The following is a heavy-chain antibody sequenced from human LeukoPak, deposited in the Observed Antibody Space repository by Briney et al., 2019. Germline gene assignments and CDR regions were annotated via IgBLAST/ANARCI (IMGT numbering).Heavy chain of an antibody. CDR2: INHSGST. CDR1: GGSFSGYY. Sequence: SETLSLTCAVYGGSFSGYYWSWIRQPPGKGLEWIGEINHSGSTNYNPSLKSRVTISVDTSKNQFSLKLSSVTAADTAVYYCARLSRYSSGYVGYYMDVWGKGTTVTISS. D-gene: IGHD5-12*01. CDR3: ARLSRYSSGYVGYYMDV. V-gene: IGHV4-34*01. J-gene: IGHJ6*03.